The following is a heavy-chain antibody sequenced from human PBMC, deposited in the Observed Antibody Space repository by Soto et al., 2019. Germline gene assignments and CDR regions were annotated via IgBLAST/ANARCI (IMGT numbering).Heavy chain of an antibody. J-gene: IGHJ5*02. D-gene: IGHD3-10*01. Sequence: QVQLQESGPGLVKPSETLSLTCTVSGGSISSYYWSWIRQPAGKGLEWIGRIYTSGSTNYNPSLRSRVTMSVDTSKNQFSLKLSSVTAADTAVYYCARGVRLRAYYYGSGSYYRDWFDPWGQGTLVTVSS. CDR2: IYTSGST. CDR1: GGSISSYY. CDR3: ARGVRLRAYYYGSGSYYRDWFDP. V-gene: IGHV4-4*07.